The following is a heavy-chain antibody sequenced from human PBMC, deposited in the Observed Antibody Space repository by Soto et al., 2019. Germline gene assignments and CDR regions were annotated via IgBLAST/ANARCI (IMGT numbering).Heavy chain of an antibody. J-gene: IGHJ4*02. V-gene: IGHV3-11*06. Sequence: QVQLVESGGGLVKPGGSLRLSCAASGFTFSDYYMSWIRQAPGKGLEWVSYISSSSSYTNYADSVKGRFTISRDNAKNSLYLQMNSLRAEDAAVYYCARDLLTGYYDVGYWGQGTLVTVCS. CDR3: ARDLLTGYYDVGY. CDR1: GFTFSDYY. CDR2: ISSSSSYT. D-gene: IGHD3-9*01.